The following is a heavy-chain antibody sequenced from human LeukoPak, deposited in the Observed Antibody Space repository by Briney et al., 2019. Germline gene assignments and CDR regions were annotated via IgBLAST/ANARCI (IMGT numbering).Heavy chain of an antibody. Sequence: SVKVSCKASGGTFSSYAISWVRQAPGQGVEWMGGIIPIFGTANYAQKFQGRVTITADESTSTAYMELSSLRSEDTAVYYCARDSSGWLNDAFDIWGQGTMVTVSS. CDR3: ARDSSGWLNDAFDI. CDR1: GGTFSSYA. CDR2: IIPIFGTA. V-gene: IGHV1-69*13. D-gene: IGHD6-19*01. J-gene: IGHJ3*02.